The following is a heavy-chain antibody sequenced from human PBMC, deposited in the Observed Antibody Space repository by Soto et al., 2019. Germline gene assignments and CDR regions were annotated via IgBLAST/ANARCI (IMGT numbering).Heavy chain of an antibody. CDR2: IYYSGST. D-gene: IGHD5-18*01. J-gene: IGHJ4*02. Sequence: QVQLQESGPGLVKPSQTLSLTCTVSGGSISSGSYYWSWIRQHPGKGLEWIGYIYYSGSTYFNPSLRRRVTISVDPSTNQFSLKLSSVTAADTAVYYCARSGYSYGPNPLLYWGQGTLVTVSS. CDR3: ARSGYSYGPNPLLY. V-gene: IGHV4-31*03. CDR1: GGSISSGSYY.